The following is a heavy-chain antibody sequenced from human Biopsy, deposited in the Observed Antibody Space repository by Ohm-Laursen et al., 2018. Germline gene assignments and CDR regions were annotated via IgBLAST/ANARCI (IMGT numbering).Heavy chain of an antibody. CDR2: ISRSTSHI. J-gene: IGHJ5*02. V-gene: IGHV3-21*06. D-gene: IGHD1-14*01. Sequence: SLRLSCAASGFSPRNYTINWVRQAPGKGLEWVSSISRSTSHILYAETLKGRFTSSRDNAKNSVYLQMNSLRAEDTGVYYCARGRSHLLPDHDWFDPWGQGTLVTVSS. CDR1: GFSPRNYT. CDR3: ARGRSHLLPDHDWFDP.